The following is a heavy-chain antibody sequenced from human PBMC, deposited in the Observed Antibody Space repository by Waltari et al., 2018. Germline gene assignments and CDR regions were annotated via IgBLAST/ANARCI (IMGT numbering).Heavy chain of an antibody. D-gene: IGHD3-3*01. J-gene: IGHJ3*02. CDR3: AGGGGFLCDI. Sequence: EVQLVESGGVLVQPGGSLRLPCAVSGFPFGRLWLRWFRQAPGKGLEWVANIKQDGSEIYYVDSVKGRFTISRDNAKNSLYLQMNSLTTEDTAVYYCAGGGGFLCDIWGQGTLVTVSS. V-gene: IGHV3-7*01. CDR1: GFPFGRLW. CDR2: IKQDGSEI.